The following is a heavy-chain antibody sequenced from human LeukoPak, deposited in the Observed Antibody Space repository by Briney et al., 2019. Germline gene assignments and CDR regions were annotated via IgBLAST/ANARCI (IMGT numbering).Heavy chain of an antibody. CDR3: ARDRPDIVVVPAAMPSWFDP. CDR2: ISAYNGNT. Sequence: ASVKVSCKASGYTFTSYGISWVRQAPGQGLEWMGWISAYNGNTNYAQKLQGRVTMTTDTSTSTAYMELRSLRSDDTAVYYCARDRPDIVVVPAAMPSWFDPWGQGTLVTVSS. J-gene: IGHJ5*02. CDR1: GYTFTSYG. V-gene: IGHV1-18*01. D-gene: IGHD2-2*01.